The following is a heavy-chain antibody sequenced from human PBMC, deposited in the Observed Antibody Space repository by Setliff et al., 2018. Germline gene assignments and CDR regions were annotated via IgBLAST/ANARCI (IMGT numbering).Heavy chain of an antibody. Sequence: GGSLRLSCAASDFTFSDTWMNWVRQAPGKGLGWVGRIKSKTKGGAIDYAAPVKGRFTISRDDSKNTLYLQMNSLKTEDTAVYFCMSTPSGTYSTYYYYYNFDVWGKGAQVTVSS. CDR2: IKSKTKGGAI. CDR1: DFTFSDTW. D-gene: IGHD3-10*01. CDR3: MSTPSGTYSTYYYYYNFDV. V-gene: IGHV3-15*07. J-gene: IGHJ6*03.